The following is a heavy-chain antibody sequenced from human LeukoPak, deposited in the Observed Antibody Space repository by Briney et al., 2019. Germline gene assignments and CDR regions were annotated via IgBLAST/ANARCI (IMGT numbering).Heavy chain of an antibody. J-gene: IGHJ4*02. CDR1: GIPFSDFY. CDR2: ISSSSSYT. Sequence: GGSLRLSCVVAGIPFSDFYMNWIRQAPGKGLEWISYISSSSSYTDYAESVKGRFTISRDNAKSALYLQMNNLRVEDTAVYYCAAGTAADYWGQGTLVIVSS. V-gene: IGHV3-11*03. CDR3: AAGTAADY. D-gene: IGHD6-25*01.